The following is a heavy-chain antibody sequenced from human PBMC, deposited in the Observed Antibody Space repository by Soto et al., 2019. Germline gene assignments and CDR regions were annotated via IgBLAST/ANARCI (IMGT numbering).Heavy chain of an antibody. J-gene: IGHJ4*02. V-gene: IGHV3-30*18. Sequence: ESGGGVVQPGRSLRLSCAASGFTFSSYGMHWVRQAPGKGLEWVAVISYDGSNKYYADSVKGRFTISRDNSKNTLYLQMNSLRAEDTAVYYCAKGTGITGTTPRFDYWGQGTLVTVSS. D-gene: IGHD1-7*01. CDR2: ISYDGSNK. CDR3: AKGTGITGTTPRFDY. CDR1: GFTFSSYG.